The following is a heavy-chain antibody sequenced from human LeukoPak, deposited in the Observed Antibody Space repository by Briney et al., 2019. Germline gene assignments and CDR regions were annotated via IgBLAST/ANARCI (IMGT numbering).Heavy chain of an antibody. V-gene: IGHV4-34*01. D-gene: IGHD1-26*01. CDR1: GGSFSGYY. CDR3: ARLPYSGRYAFDY. J-gene: IGHJ4*02. Sequence: SETLSLTCAVYGGSFSGYYWSWIRQPPGKGLEWTGEINHSGSTNYNPSLKSRVTISVDTSKNQFSLKLSSVTAADTAVYYCARLPYSGRYAFDYWGQGTLVTVSS. CDR2: INHSGST.